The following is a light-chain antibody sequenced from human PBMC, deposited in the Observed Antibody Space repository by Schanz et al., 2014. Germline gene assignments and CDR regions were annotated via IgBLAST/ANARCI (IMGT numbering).Light chain of an antibody. CDR2: DTS. CDR1: QSVRNF. J-gene: IGKJ1*01. V-gene: IGKV3-11*01. CDR3: HEYDNWPPGT. Sequence: EIVLTQSPGTLSLSPGERATLSCRASQSVRNFLAWYQQKPGQAPRLVIYDTSNRATGIPARFSGSGSGTDFTLTISSLQSEDFAVYFCHEYDNWPPGTFGQGTKVEIK.